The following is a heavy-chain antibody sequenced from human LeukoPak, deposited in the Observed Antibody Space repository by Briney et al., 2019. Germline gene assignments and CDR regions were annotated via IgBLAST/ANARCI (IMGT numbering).Heavy chain of an antibody. CDR3: ASGTYGTLFF. CDR1: GGSISGYY. D-gene: IGHD1-14*01. CDR2: ISYSGST. J-gene: IGHJ4*02. Sequence: PSETLSLTCTVSGGSISGYYWTWIRQPPGKGLEWIGYISYSGSTNYNPSLQSRVTMSVDSSKNQFSLQLSTVTAADTAIYYCASGTYGTLFFWGQGTLVPVSS. V-gene: IGHV4-59*01.